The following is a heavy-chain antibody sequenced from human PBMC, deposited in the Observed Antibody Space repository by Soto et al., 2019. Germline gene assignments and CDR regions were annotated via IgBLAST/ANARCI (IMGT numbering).Heavy chain of an antibody. CDR1: ACRVRGYI. D-gene: IGHD6-13*01. Sequence: SSRTSACRVRGYIFRCVRSAPGKGLEWMGGIIPIFGTANYAQKFQGRVTITADESTSTAYMELSSLRSEDTAVYYCARDFGVIAAAAPYFYGLDVWGHGTTVIVSS. CDR2: IIPIFGTA. V-gene: IGHV1-69*01. CDR3: ARDFGVIAAAAPYFYGLDV. J-gene: IGHJ6*02.